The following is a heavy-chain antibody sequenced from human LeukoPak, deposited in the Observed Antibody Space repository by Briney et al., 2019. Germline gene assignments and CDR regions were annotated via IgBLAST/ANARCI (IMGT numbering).Heavy chain of an antibody. CDR3: ARGRVAIDY. Sequence: ASVKVSCKASGYTFTGYYMHWVRQATGQGLEWMGWMNPNNGNTGYAQKFQGRVTMTRNTSISTAYMELSSLRSEDTAVYYCARGRVAIDYWGQGTLVTVSS. D-gene: IGHD5-12*01. J-gene: IGHJ4*02. CDR1: GYTFTGYY. CDR2: MNPNNGNT. V-gene: IGHV1-8*02.